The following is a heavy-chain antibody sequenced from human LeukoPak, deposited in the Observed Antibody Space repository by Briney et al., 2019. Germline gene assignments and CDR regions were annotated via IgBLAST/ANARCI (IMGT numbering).Heavy chain of an antibody. J-gene: IGHJ4*02. V-gene: IGHV4-59*01. CDR2: IYYSGST. Sequence: SETLSLTCTVSGGSISSYYWSWIRQLPGKGLEWIGYIYYSGSTNYNPSLKSRVTISVDTSKNQFSLKLSSVTAADTAVYYCARSQRGYSIVPSPYGSFDYWGQGTLVTVSS. CDR1: GGSISSYY. D-gene: IGHD4-11*01. CDR3: ARSQRGYSIVPSPYGSFDY.